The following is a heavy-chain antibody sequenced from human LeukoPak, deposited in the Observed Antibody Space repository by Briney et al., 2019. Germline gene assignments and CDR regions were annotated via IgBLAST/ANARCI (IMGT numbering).Heavy chain of an antibody. Sequence: GGPLRLSCAASGFTFSSYAMSWVRQAPGKGLEWVSAISGSGGSTYYADSVKGRFTISRDNSKNTLYLQMNSLRAEDTAVYYCAKDRSSGWYRYWGQGTLVTVSS. CDR2: ISGSGGST. CDR3: AKDRSSGWYRY. V-gene: IGHV3-23*01. CDR1: GFTFSSYA. J-gene: IGHJ4*02. D-gene: IGHD6-19*01.